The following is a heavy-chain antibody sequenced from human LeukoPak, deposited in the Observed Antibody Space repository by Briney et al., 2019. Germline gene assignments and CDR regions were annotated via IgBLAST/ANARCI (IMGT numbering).Heavy chain of an antibody. V-gene: IGHV1-69*13. CDR2: IIPIFGTT. Sequence: SVKVSCTASGGTFSSYAISWVRQAPGQGLEWMGGIIPIFGTTNYAQMFQGRVTITADESTSTAYMELSSLRSEDTAVYYCASPNSSSWYTSSYDYGMDVWGQGTTVTVSS. CDR3: ASPNSSSWYTSSYDYGMDV. CDR1: GGTFSSYA. D-gene: IGHD6-13*01. J-gene: IGHJ6*02.